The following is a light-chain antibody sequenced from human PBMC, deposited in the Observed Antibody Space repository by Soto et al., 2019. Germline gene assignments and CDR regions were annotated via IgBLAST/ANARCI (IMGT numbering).Light chain of an antibody. J-gene: IGKJ4*01. Sequence: DVQMTQSPSSLSASVGDRVTITCRASQDINSYLAWYQQKPGNAPKSLIYAASSLQTGVPSRFSGSESGTYFTLTISNLQPEYSATYYCQQYNIYPLTFGGGTKVEIK. CDR1: QDINSY. CDR3: QQYNIYPLT. CDR2: AAS. V-gene: IGKV1D-16*01.